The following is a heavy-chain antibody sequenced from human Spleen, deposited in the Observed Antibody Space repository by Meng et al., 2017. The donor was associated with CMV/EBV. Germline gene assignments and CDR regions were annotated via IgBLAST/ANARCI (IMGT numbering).Heavy chain of an antibody. J-gene: IGHJ4*02. CDR3: AKTDSREGGFDS. CDR1: GASIPHGGYY. V-gene: IGHV4-31*03. D-gene: IGHD1-1*01. CDR2: IYFSGVT. Sequence: CIASGASIPHGGYYWSWIRQPPERGLEWIGFIYFSGVTYYNPSLKSRITISVDASKRQFFLKLNSVTAADTAVYYCAKTDSREGGFDSWGQGTLVTVSS.